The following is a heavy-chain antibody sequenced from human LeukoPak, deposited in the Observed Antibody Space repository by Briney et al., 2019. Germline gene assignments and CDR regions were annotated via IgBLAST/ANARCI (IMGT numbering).Heavy chain of an antibody. J-gene: IGHJ4*02. CDR2: ISGSGGST. V-gene: IGHV3-23*01. CDR3: VPFSPLDTAMVN. CDR1: GFTFSSYA. D-gene: IGHD5-18*01. Sequence: PGGSLRLSCAASGFTFSSYAMSWVRQAPGKGLEWVSSISGSGGSTYYADSVKGRFTISRDNAKNTLYLQMNSLRAEDTALYYCVPFSPLDTAMVNRGQGTLVTVSS.